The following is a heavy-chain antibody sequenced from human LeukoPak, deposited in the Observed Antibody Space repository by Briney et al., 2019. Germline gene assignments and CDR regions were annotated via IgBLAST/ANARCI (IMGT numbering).Heavy chain of an antibody. CDR1: GYSFTDYY. D-gene: IGHD3-10*01. CDR3: ARSFPENYYGSGSIPYYYYGMDV. J-gene: IGHJ6*02. CDR2: INPSGGST. V-gene: IGHV1-46*01. Sequence: ASVKVSCKASGYSFTDYYMHWVRQAPGQGLEWMGIINPSGGSTSYAQKFQGRVTMTRNTSISTAYMELSSLRSEDTAVYYCARSFPENYYGSGSIPYYYYGMDVWGQGTTVTVSS.